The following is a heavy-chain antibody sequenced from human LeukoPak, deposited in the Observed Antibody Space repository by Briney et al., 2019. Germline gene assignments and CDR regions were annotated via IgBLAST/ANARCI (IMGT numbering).Heavy chain of an antibody. Sequence: GGSLRLSCAASGFTFSSYAMSWVRQAPGKGLEWVSAISGSGGSTYYADSVKGRFTISRDNSKNTLYLQMNSLRAEDTAVYYCAKLYYYDSSGYYDLLNFDYWGQGTLVTVSS. CDR2: ISGSGGST. V-gene: IGHV3-23*01. J-gene: IGHJ4*02. D-gene: IGHD3-22*01. CDR1: GFTFSSYA. CDR3: AKLYYYDSSGYYDLLNFDY.